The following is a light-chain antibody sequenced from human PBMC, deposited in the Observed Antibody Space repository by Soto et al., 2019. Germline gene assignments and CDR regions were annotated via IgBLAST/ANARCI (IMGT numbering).Light chain of an antibody. CDR3: CSYAGSSYV. CDR1: SSDVGGYNY. Sequence: VLTQPRSVSGSPGQSVTISCTGTSSDVGGYNYVSWYQQHPGKAPKLMIYDVSKRPSGVPDRFSGSKSGNTASLTISGLQAEDEADYYCCSYAGSSYVFGTGTKVTVL. CDR2: DVS. V-gene: IGLV2-11*01. J-gene: IGLJ1*01.